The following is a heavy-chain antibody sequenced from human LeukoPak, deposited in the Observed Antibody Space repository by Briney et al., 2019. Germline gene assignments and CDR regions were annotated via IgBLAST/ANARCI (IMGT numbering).Heavy chain of an antibody. D-gene: IGHD3-3*01. CDR3: ARDGCEWDAFVI. CDR2: IYYSGST. J-gene: IGHJ3*02. V-gene: IGHV4-61*01. CDR1: GGSASSGSYY. Sequence: SETLSLTCTVSGGSASSGSYYWSWIRQPPGKGLEWIGYIYYSGSTNYNPSLKSRVTISVDTSKNQFSLNLSSVTAADTAVYYCARDGCEWDAFVIWGQGTMVTVSS.